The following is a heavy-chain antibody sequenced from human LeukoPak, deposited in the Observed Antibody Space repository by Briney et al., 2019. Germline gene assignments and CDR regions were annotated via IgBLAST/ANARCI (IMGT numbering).Heavy chain of an antibody. CDR1: GGSFSGYY. CDR3: ARAIVVVPAAMRYDYYYYGMDV. Sequence: SETLSLTCAVYGGSFSGYYWSWIHQPPGKGLEWIGEINHSGSTNYNPSLKSRVTISVDTSKNQFSLKLSSVTAADTAVYYCARAIVVVPAAMRYDYYYYGMDVWGQGTTVTVSS. V-gene: IGHV4-34*01. J-gene: IGHJ6*02. CDR2: INHSGST. D-gene: IGHD2-2*01.